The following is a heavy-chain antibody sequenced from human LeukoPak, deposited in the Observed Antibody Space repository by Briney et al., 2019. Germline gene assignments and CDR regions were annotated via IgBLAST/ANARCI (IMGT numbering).Heavy chain of an antibody. CDR3: ARLAVDSWFDP. V-gene: IGHV3-21*01. Sequence: GGSLRLSCAASGFIFSSYSMNWVRQAPGKGLEWVSSISSSSSYIYYADSVKGRFTISRDNAKNSLYLQMNSLRAEDTAVYYCARLAVDSWFDPWGQGTLATVSS. D-gene: IGHD6-19*01. CDR1: GFIFSSYS. J-gene: IGHJ5*02. CDR2: ISSSSSYI.